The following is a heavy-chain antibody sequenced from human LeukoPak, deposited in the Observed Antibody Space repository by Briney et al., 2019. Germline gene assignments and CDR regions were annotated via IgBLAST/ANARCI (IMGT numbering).Heavy chain of an antibody. CDR3: ATGRAAPLFDF. D-gene: IGHD6-6*01. CDR2: VKQDGSEK. Sequence: GGSLRLSCAASGFTFSTHWMIWVRQAPGKGLEWVANVKQDGSEKYYVDSVKGRFTISRGNAKNSLYLQMNSLRAEDTAVYYCATGRAAPLFDFWGQGTLVTVSS. V-gene: IGHV3-7*01. J-gene: IGHJ4*02. CDR1: GFTFSTHW.